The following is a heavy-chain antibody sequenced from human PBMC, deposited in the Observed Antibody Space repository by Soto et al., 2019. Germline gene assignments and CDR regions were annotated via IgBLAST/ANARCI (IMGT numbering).Heavy chain of an antibody. CDR2: TYHTGNA. D-gene: IGHD3-22*01. Sequence: PSETLSLTCGVSGDSISNSRFYWAWIRQPPGEGLEWIGSTYHTGNAYYNTSLKSRVTISVDTSKNQFSLKVTSVTAADTALYYCARDYFDSSDYTTNWFDPWGQGTLVTVSS. V-gene: IGHV4-39*01. CDR1: GDSISNSRFY. CDR3: ARDYFDSSDYTTNWFDP. J-gene: IGHJ5*02.